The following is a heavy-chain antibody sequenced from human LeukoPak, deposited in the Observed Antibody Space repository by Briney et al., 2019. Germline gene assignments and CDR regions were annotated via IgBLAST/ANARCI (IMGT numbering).Heavy chain of an antibody. V-gene: IGHV3-30-3*01. CDR3: ARDIYYGSGSYYNHYGMDV. Sequence: GGSLRLSCVASGFTFSSYWMHWVRQAPGKGLEWVAIISYDGSNEYYADSVKGRFTISRDNSKNTLYLQMNSLRAEDTAVYYCARDIYYGSGSYYNHYGMDVWGQGTTVTVSS. CDR2: ISYDGSNE. D-gene: IGHD3-10*01. J-gene: IGHJ6*02. CDR1: GFTFSSYW.